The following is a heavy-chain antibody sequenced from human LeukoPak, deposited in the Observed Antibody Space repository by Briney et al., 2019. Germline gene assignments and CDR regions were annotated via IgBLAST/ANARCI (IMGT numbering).Heavy chain of an antibody. CDR1: GGSISSSSYY. CDR2: IYYSGST. V-gene: IGHV4-39*07. Sequence: PSETLSPTCTVSGGSISSSSYYWGWIRQPPGKGLEWIGSIYYSGSTYYNPSLKSRVTISVDRSKNQFSLKLSSVTAADTAVYYCAQYRLYYFDYWGQGTLVTVSS. CDR3: AQYRLYYFDY. D-gene: IGHD6-6*01. J-gene: IGHJ4*02.